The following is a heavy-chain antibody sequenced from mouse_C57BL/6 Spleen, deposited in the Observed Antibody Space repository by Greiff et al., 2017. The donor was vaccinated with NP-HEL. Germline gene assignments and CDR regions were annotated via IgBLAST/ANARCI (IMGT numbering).Heavy chain of an antibody. J-gene: IGHJ4*01. CDR2: IWRGGST. D-gene: IGHD1-1*01. V-gene: IGHV2-5*01. CDR3: AKRGKTTVVEDYAMDY. Sequence: VQLVESGPGLVQPSQSLSITCTVSGFSLTSYGVHWVRQSPGKGLEWLGVIWRGGSTDYNAAFMSRLSITKDNSKSQVFFKMNSLQADDTAIYYCAKRGKTTVVEDYAMDYWGQGTSVTVSS. CDR1: GFSLTSYG.